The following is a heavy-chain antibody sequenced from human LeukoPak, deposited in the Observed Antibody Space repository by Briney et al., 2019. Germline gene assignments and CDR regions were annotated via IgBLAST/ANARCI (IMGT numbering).Heavy chain of an antibody. V-gene: IGHV5-51*01. CDR3: ARRISIAGRGDLDH. J-gene: IGHJ4*02. Sequence: GESLKISCKGSGYSFSSYWIAWVRQMPGKGLEWMGIIYPGDSDTRYSPSFQGQVTISADKSISTAYLQWSSLKASDAAMYYCARRISIAGRGDLDHWGRGTLVTVSS. CDR2: IYPGDSDT. D-gene: IGHD6-6*01. CDR1: GYSFSSYW.